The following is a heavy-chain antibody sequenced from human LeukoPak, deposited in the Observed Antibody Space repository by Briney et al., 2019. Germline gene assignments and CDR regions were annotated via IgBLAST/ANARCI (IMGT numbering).Heavy chain of an antibody. CDR1: GYSISSGYY. CDR3: ARAERTTHYDFWSGYSFDY. J-gene: IGHJ4*02. D-gene: IGHD3-3*01. V-gene: IGHV4-38-2*02. Sequence: SETLSLTCTVSGYSISSGYYWGWIRQPPGKGLEWIGSIYHSGSTYYNPSLKSRVTISVDTSKNQFSLKLSSVTAADTAVYYCARAERTTHYDFWSGYSFDYWGQGTLVTVSS. CDR2: IYHSGST.